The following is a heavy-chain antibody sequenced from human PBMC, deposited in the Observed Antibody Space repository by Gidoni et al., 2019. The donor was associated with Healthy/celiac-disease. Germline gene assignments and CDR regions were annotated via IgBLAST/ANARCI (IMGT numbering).Heavy chain of an antibody. J-gene: IGHJ6*03. Sequence: QVQLQESGPGLVKPSQTLSLTCTVSGGSIRSGGYYWSWIRQHPGKGLEWIGYIYYSGSTYYNPSLKSRFTISVDTTKNQFSLKLSSVAAADAAVYYCAGGPEQRSYYYYYYMDVWGKGTTVTVSS. CDR2: IYYSGST. V-gene: IGHV4-31*03. D-gene: IGHD6-25*01. CDR1: GGSIRSGGYY. CDR3: AGGPEQRSYYYYYYMDV.